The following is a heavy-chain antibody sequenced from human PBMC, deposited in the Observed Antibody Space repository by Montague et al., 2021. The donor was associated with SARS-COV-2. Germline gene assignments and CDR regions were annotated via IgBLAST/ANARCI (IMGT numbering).Heavy chain of an antibody. J-gene: IGHJ4*02. CDR2: TYYRSMWKS. V-gene: IGHV6-1*01. Sequence: CAISGDSVSSNSATWNWIRQSPSRGLEWLGRTYYRSMWKSDYARSVKSRIAINPDTSKNQFSLQLSSVTPVDTALYYCVRGIGAAGSYDYWGQGTLVTVSS. CDR3: VRGIGAAGSYDY. CDR1: GDSVSSNSAT. D-gene: IGHD6-13*01.